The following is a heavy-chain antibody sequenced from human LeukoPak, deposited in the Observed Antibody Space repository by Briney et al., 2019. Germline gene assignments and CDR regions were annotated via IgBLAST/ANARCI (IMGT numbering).Heavy chain of an antibody. J-gene: IGHJ4*02. CDR2: IYSGGNT. CDR3: ARGTVTAPDY. CDR1: GFSVSNTY. V-gene: IGHV3-53*01. D-gene: IGHD2-21*02. Sequence: GGSLRLSCAASGFSVSNTYMSWVRQAPGKGLEWVSIIYSGGNTYYADSVKGRFTISRDKSKNTLYLQMNRLRPEDTAVYYCARGTVTAPDYWGQGTLVTVSS.